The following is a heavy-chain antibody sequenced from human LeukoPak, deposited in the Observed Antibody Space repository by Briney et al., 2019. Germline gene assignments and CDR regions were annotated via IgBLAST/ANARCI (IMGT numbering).Heavy chain of an antibody. Sequence: SVKVSGKASGGTFSSYAISWVRQAPGQGLEWMGGIIPIFGTANYAQKFQGRVTITADESTSTAYMELSSLRSEDTAVYYCASIYDYVWGSYRDYGMDVWGKGTTVTVSS. V-gene: IGHV1-69*13. J-gene: IGHJ6*04. CDR1: GGTFSSYA. D-gene: IGHD3-16*02. CDR2: IIPIFGTA. CDR3: ASIYDYVWGSYRDYGMDV.